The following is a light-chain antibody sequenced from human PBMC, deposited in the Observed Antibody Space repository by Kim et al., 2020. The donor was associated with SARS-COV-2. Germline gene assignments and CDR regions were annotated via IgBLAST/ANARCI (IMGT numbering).Light chain of an antibody. J-gene: IGLJ3*02. Sequence: QRVTLSCSGSSSNVGNNAVNWYQQLPGKAPKLLIYYDDLLPSGVSDRFSGSRSGTSASLAISGLQSEDEADYYCAAWDDSLNGPVFGGGTKLTVL. CDR2: YDD. CDR3: AAWDDSLNGPV. V-gene: IGLV1-36*01. CDR1: SSNVGNNA.